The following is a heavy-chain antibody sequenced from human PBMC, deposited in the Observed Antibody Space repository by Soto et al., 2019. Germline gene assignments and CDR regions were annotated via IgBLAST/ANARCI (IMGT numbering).Heavy chain of an antibody. J-gene: IGHJ3*02. CDR2: IYYSGST. CDR1: GGSISSYY. V-gene: IGHV4-59*01. D-gene: IGHD4-4*01. CDR3: ARSTPTVTTPDAFDI. Sequence: SETLSLTCTVSGGSISSYYLSWIRQPPGKGLEWIGYIYYSGSTNYNPSLKSRVTISVDTSKNQFSLKLSSVTAADTAVYYCARSTPTVTTPDAFDIWGQGTMVTVSS.